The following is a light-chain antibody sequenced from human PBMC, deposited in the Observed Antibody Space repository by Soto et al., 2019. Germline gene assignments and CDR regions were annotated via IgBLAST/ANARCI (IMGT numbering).Light chain of an antibody. CDR2: GAS. CDR1: RSVSSSY. CDR3: QQFGDSLT. J-gene: IGKJ4*01. V-gene: IGKV3-20*01. Sequence: ETVLTQSPVTLSLSPGERATLSCRASRSVSSSYLAWYQQKPGQAPRLLIYGASNRATGIPDRFSGSGSGTDFTLSVSRLEPEDFAVYYCQQFGDSLTFGGGTKVDIK.